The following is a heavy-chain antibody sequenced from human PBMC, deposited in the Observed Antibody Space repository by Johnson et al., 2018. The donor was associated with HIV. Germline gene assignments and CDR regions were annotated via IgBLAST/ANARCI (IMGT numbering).Heavy chain of an antibody. D-gene: IGHD3-10*01. CDR1: GFTFSDYY. CDR2: INWNGGRT. CDR3: ARVQLLADDVFNI. Sequence: VQLVESGGGVIRPGGSLRLSCAASGFTFSDYYMTWIRQAPGKGLEWVSGINWNGGRTGYADSVKGRFTISRDNSKNTLYLQMNSLRAEDTAVYYCARVQLLADDVFNIWGQGTMVTVSS. V-gene: IGHV3-20*04. J-gene: IGHJ3*02.